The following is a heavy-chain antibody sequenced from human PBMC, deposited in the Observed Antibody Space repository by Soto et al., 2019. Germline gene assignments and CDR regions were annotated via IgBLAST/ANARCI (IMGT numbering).Heavy chain of an antibody. V-gene: IGHV3-23*01. CDR2: ISGSGGTT. J-gene: IGHJ4*02. Sequence: EVQLLESGGGLVQPGGSLRLPCAASGFTFSSYAMSWVRQAPGKGLEWVSAISGSGGTTYYADSVKGRFSISRDNSKNTRYLQMNSLRAEDTAVYYCAKGRTSVGIHYYFDYWGQGTLVTVSS. CDR1: GFTFSSYA. CDR3: AKGRTSVGIHYYFDY. D-gene: IGHD5-18*01.